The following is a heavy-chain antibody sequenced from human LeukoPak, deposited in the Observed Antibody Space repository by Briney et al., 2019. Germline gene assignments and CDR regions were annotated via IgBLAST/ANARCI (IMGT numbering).Heavy chain of an antibody. CDR3: AKTGGTYYGPDY. D-gene: IGHD1-26*01. J-gene: IGHJ4*02. CDR2: ISGSGSTT. Sequence: PGGSLRLSCAASGFTFSSYVMSWVRQAPGKGLEWVSSISGSGSTTYYADTVKGRFTISRDNSKNTLYLQMNSLRGEDTALYYCAKTGGTYYGPDYWGQGTLVTVSS. CDR1: GFTFSSYV. V-gene: IGHV3-23*01.